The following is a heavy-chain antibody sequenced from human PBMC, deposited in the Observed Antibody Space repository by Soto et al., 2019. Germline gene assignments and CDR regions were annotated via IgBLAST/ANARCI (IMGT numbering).Heavy chain of an antibody. D-gene: IGHD2-15*01. J-gene: IGHJ4*02. V-gene: IGHV4-34*01. CDR3: ARGTLSSVLTPDFDY. CDR2: INHSGST. CDR1: GGCFSGYY. Sequence: XATLWLTCAVYGGCFSGYYLRWIRQPPGKGLEWIGEINHSGSTNYNPSPKSRVTISVDTSKNQFSLKLSSVTAADTAVYYCARGTLSSVLTPDFDYWGQGTLVTVSS.